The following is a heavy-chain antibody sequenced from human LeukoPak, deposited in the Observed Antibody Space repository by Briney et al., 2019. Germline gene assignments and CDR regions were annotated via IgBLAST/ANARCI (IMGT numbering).Heavy chain of an antibody. D-gene: IGHD2-21*02. J-gene: IGHJ6*02. CDR2: ISLDGSNK. CDR3: FCGGDLRYYGMDV. CDR1: GFPFSSFA. Sequence: GGSLRLSCAASGFPFSSFAMHWVRQAPGKGLAWVAVISLDGSNKYYADSVKGRFTISRDNSKNTLYLQMNSLRDEDTAVYYCFCGGDLRYYGMDVWGQGTTVTVSS. V-gene: IGHV3-30*04.